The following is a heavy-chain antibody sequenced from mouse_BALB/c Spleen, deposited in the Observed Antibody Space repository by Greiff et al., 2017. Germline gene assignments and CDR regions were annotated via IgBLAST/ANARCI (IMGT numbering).Heavy chain of an antibody. J-gene: IGHJ4*01. D-gene: IGHD4-1*01. CDR2: IRLKSNNYAT. CDR3: MSGYAMDY. Sequence: EVKLVESGGGLVQPGGSMKLSCVASGFTFSNYWMNWVRQSPEKGLEWVAEIRLKSNNYATHYAESVKGRFTISRDDSKSSVYLQMNNLRAEDTGIYDCMSGYAMDYWGQGTSVTVSS. CDR1: GFTFSNYW. V-gene: IGHV6-6*02.